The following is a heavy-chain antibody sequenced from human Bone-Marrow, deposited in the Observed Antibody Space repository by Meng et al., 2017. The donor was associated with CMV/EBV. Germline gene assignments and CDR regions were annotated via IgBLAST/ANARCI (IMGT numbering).Heavy chain of an antibody. CDR2: IYSGGST. J-gene: IGHJ4*02. CDR3: ARVFWSGYYI. V-gene: IGHV3-66*01. Sequence: GESLKISCAASGFTFDDYGMSWVRQAPGKGLEWVSVIYSGGSTYYADSVKGRFTISRDNSKNSLYLQMNSLRAEDTAVYYCARVFWSGYYIWGPGTLVTVSS. D-gene: IGHD3-3*01. CDR1: GFTFDDYG.